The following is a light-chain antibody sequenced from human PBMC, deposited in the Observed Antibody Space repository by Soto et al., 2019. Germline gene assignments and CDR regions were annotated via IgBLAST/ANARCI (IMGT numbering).Light chain of an antibody. CDR3: QQRFT. CDR1: QSVSSY. CDR2: DAS. Sequence: EIVLTQSPATLSLSPGERDTLSCRASQSVSSYLAWYQQKPGQAPRLLIYDASNRATGIPARFSGSGSGTDFTLTISSLEPEDFAVYYCQQRFTFGPGTKVDIK. J-gene: IGKJ3*01. V-gene: IGKV3-11*01.